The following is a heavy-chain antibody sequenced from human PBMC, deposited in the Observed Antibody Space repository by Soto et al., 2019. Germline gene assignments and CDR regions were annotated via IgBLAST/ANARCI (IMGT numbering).Heavy chain of an antibody. CDR2: IYPGDSDT. CDR3: ASQNPGTVEYSSSMYLSVDV. J-gene: IGHJ6*02. D-gene: IGHD6-6*01. CDR1: GCSFTSYW. Sequence: PGESLKISCKGSGCSFTSYWIGWVRQMPGKGLEWMGIIYPGDSDTRYSPSFQGQVTISADKSISTAYLQWSSLKASDTAMYYCASQNPGTVEYSSSMYLSVDVWGQGTTVTVSS. V-gene: IGHV5-51*01.